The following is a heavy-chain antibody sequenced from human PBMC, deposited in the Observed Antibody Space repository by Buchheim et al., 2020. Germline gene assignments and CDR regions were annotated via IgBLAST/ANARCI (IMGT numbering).Heavy chain of an antibody. CDR1: GGSITTSTYY. Sequence: QLQLQESGPGLVKPSETLSLTCTVSGGSITTSTYYWGWIRQPPGKGLEWIGSISYTGSTFHNPSLKSRVTMSVDTSKNQFSLKLNSVTAADTAVYYCARRPYNSGWAVVERYFDYWGQGAL. CDR3: ARRPYNSGWAVVERYFDY. CDR2: ISYTGST. J-gene: IGHJ4*02. D-gene: IGHD6-19*01. V-gene: IGHV4-39*01.